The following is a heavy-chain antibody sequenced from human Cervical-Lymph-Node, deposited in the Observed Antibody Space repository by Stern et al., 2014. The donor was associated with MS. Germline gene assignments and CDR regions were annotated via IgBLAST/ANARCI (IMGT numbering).Heavy chain of an antibody. CDR3: AKDRGSGWSLDN. CDR1: GFTFSTYG. Sequence: VQLVESGGGVVQPGRSLRLSGAGSGFTFSTYGMHWVRQAPGKGLEWVALISHDGSKKYYVDSVKGRFTISRDNSKNTMYVHMNSLRDEDTAVYYCAKDRGSGWSLDNWGQGTLVIVSS. J-gene: IGHJ4*02. CDR2: ISHDGSKK. V-gene: IGHV3-30*18. D-gene: IGHD6-19*01.